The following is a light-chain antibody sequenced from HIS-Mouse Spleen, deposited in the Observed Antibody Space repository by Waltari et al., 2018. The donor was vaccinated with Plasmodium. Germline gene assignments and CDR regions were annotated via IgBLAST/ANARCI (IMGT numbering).Light chain of an antibody. V-gene: IGLV3-10*01. CDR3: YSTDSSGNHRV. CDR1: ALQKKY. J-gene: IGLJ3*02. CDR2: EDS. Sequence: SYELTQPPSVSVSPGQTARITCSGDALQKKYAYWYQKKSGQAPVLVIYEDSKRPSRIPERFSGSSSGTMATLTISGAQVEDEADYYCYSTDSSGNHRVFGGGTKLTVL.